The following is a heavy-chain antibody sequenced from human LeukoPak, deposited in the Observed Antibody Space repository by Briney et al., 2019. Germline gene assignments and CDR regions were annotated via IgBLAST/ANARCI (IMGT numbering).Heavy chain of an antibody. V-gene: IGHV3-23*01. CDR2: ISGSGGST. Sequence: PGGTLRLSCAASGFTFSSYGMSWVRQAPGKGLEWVSAISGSGGSTYYADSVKGRFTISRDNSKNTLYLQMNSLRAEDTAVYYCAKEDYGDYFRWWTDYWGQGTLVTVSS. D-gene: IGHD4-17*01. CDR1: GFTFSSYG. J-gene: IGHJ4*02. CDR3: AKEDYGDYFRWWTDY.